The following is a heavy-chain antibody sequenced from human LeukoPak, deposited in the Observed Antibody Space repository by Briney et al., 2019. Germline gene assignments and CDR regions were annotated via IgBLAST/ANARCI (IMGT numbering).Heavy chain of an antibody. V-gene: IGHV3-48*04. CDR3: ARAGSEYAFDI. J-gene: IGHJ3*02. CDR1: GFTFSSYS. D-gene: IGHD3-10*01. Sequence: GGSLRPSCAASGFTFSSYSMNWVRQAPGKGLEWVSYISSSSSTIYYADSVKGRFTIPRDNAKNSLYLQMNSLRAEDTAVYYCARAGSEYAFDIWGQGTMVTVSS. CDR2: ISSSSSTI.